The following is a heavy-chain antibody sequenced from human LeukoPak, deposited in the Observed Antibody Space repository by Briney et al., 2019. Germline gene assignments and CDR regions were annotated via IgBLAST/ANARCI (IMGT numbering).Heavy chain of an antibody. D-gene: IGHD2-21*01. CDR3: ARDLLATFSFDS. CDR2: IYGGGST. CDR1: GFTVSTNY. V-gene: IGHV3-66*01. J-gene: IGHJ4*02. Sequence: GGSLRLSCAASGFTVSTNYMSWVSQAPGKGLEWVSVIYGGGSTYYADSVKGRFTISRDNSKNTLYLQMNSLRAEDTAVYYCARDLLATFSFDSWGQGTLVTVSS.